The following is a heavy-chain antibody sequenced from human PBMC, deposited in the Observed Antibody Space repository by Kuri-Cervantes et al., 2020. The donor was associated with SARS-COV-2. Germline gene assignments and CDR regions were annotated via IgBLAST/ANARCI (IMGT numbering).Heavy chain of an antibody. D-gene: IGHD2-21*01. CDR2: FHPEDGA. CDR1: GYTLTELS. CDR3: ATLKGILLPIGSLDS. V-gene: IGHV1-24*01. Sequence: ASVNVSCKVSGYTLTELSMHWVRQAPGKGLEWMGYFHPEDGAIYALNFHGRVTMTADTSIATAYMELGSLRSDDTAVYYCATLKGILLPIGSLDSWGQGTLVTVSS. J-gene: IGHJ5*01.